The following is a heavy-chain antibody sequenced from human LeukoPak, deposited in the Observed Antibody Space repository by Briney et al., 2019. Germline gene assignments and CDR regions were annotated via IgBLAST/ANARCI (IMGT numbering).Heavy chain of an antibody. D-gene: IGHD2-15*01. J-gene: IGHJ4*02. CDR1: GFTFSRYW. CDR2: VSAGGSNT. V-gene: IGHV3-23*01. Sequence: GGSLRLSCAASGFTFSRYWMSWVRQAPGKGLEWVSAVSAGGSNTYYADSVEGRFTISRDNSKDTLYLHMDSLRVEDTAQYFCARINCSGGTCYDYFDDWGQGTLVTVSS. CDR3: ARINCSGGTCYDYFDD.